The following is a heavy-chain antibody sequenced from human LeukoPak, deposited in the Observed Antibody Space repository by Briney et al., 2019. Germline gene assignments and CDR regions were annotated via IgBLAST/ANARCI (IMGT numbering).Heavy chain of an antibody. V-gene: IGHV4-34*01. Sequence: PSETLSLTCGVYGGSFSGFYWSWIRQPRGKGLEWIGEIDQSGGTNYNPSLKSRVTITMDTSKNQFSLKVNSVTAADTAVYYCAINDGSGSYYKSDYWGQGTLVTVSS. CDR1: GGSFSGFY. CDR2: IDQSGGT. J-gene: IGHJ4*02. D-gene: IGHD3-10*01. CDR3: AINDGSGSYYKSDY.